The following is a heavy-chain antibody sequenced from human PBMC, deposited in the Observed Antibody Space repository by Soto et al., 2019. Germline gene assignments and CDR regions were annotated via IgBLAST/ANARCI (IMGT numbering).Heavy chain of an antibody. CDR3: AREESAAVLYYYGMDV. CDR2: TYYRSKWYN. D-gene: IGHD6-13*01. CDR1: GDRVSSNSAA. J-gene: IGHJ6*02. V-gene: IGHV6-1*01. Sequence: SQTLSLTCAISGDRVSSNSAAWNWIRQSPSRGLEWLGRTYYRSKWYNDYAVSVKSRITINPDTSKNQFSLQLNSVTPEDTAVYYCAREESAAVLYYYGMDVWGQGTTVTVSS.